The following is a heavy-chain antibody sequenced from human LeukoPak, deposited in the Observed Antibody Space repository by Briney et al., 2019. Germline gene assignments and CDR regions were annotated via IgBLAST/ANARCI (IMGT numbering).Heavy chain of an antibody. V-gene: IGHV4-59*01. CDR2: IYYSGST. Sequence: PSETLSLTCTVSGASLSSYYWSWIRQPPGQGLEWIGYIYYSGSTNYNPSLKSRVSISVDTSKNQFSLKLSSVTAADTAVYYCARGAYCGGDCYSYPHDAFDIWGQGTMVTVSS. CDR1: GASLSSYY. CDR3: ARGAYCGGDCYSYPHDAFDI. J-gene: IGHJ3*02. D-gene: IGHD2-21*02.